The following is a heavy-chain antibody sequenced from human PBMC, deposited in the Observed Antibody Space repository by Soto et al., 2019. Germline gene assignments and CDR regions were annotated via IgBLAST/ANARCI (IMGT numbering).Heavy chain of an antibody. D-gene: IGHD2-21*02. J-gene: IGHJ4*02. V-gene: IGHV4-61*01. CDR1: GGSVSSGSYY. CDR2: IYYSGST. CDR3: ARDAVYCGGDCYAL. Sequence: ETLSLTCTVSGGSVSSGSYYWSWIRQPPGKGLEWIGYIYYSGSTNYNPSLKSRVTISVDTSKNQFSLKLSSVTAADTAVYYCARDAVYCGGDCYALWGQGTLVTVSS.